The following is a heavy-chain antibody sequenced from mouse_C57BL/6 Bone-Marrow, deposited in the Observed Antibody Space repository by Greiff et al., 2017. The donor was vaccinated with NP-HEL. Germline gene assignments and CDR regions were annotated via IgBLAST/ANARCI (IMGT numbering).Heavy chain of an antibody. CDR2: INPYNGGT. D-gene: IGHD2-3*01. Sequence: VHVKQSGPVLVKPGASVKMSCKASGYTFTDYYMNWVKQSHGKSLEWIGVINPYNGGTSYNQKFKGKATLTVDKSSSTAYMELNSLTSEDSAVYYCARNDYFDYWGQGTTLTVSS. J-gene: IGHJ2*01. CDR1: GYTFTDYY. CDR3: ARNDYFDY. V-gene: IGHV1-19*01.